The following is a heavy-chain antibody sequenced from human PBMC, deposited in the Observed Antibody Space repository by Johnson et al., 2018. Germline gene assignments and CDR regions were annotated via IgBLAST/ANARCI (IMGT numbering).Heavy chain of an antibody. CDR2: ISYDGRKK. V-gene: IGHV3-30*18. J-gene: IGHJ3*02. Sequence: HVQLQESGGGVVQPGRSLRLSCAASGFTFSAYGMHWVRQAPGKGLEWVAVISYDGRKKYHVDSVKGRFTISRDNSKNTQYLGMNSLRIEETAMYYCAKGSRLGELPDVFDIWGQGTMVTVSS. CDR1: GFTFSAYG. D-gene: IGHD3-10*01. CDR3: AKGSRLGELPDVFDI.